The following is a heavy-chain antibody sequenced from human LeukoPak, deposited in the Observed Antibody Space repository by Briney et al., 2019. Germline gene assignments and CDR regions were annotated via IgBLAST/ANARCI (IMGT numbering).Heavy chain of an antibody. D-gene: IGHD3-9*01. Sequence: SETLSLTCAVYGGSFSGYYWSWIRQPPGKGLEWIGEISHSGSTNYNPSLKSRVTISVDTSKNQFSLKLSSVTAADTAVYYCARAAKLRYFDWLPDYYYYGMDVWGQGTTVTVSS. J-gene: IGHJ6*02. V-gene: IGHV4-34*01. CDR1: GGSFSGYY. CDR2: ISHSGST. CDR3: ARAAKLRYFDWLPDYYYYGMDV.